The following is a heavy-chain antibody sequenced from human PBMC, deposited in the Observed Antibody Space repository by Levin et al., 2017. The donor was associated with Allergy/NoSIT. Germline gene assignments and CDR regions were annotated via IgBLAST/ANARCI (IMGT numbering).Heavy chain of an antibody. D-gene: IGHD6-19*01. J-gene: IGHJ2*01. CDR2: ISYDGGNE. Sequence: GGSLRLSCAASGFTFSSYGMHWVRQAPGKGLEWVAVISYDGGNEYSADSVKGRFTISRDNSKNTLYLQMNSLRAEDTAVYYCAKGRGDTSGWAPNWYFDLWGRGTLVTVS. V-gene: IGHV3-30*18. CDR1: GFTFSSYG. CDR3: AKGRGDTSGWAPNWYFDL.